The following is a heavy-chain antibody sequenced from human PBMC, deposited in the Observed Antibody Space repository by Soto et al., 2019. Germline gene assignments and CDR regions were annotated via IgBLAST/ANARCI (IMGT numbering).Heavy chain of an antibody. CDR3: ARMRWAHYYYYGVDV. Sequence: SGPTLVNPTQTLTLTCTFSGFSLSTSGMCVSWIRQPPGKALEWLALIDWDDDKYHSTSLKTRLTISKDTSKNQVVLTMTNMDPVDTATHYCARMRWAHYYYYGVDVWGQGTTVTVSS. J-gene: IGHJ6*02. CDR2: IDWDDDK. CDR1: GFSLSTSGMC. V-gene: IGHV2-70*01.